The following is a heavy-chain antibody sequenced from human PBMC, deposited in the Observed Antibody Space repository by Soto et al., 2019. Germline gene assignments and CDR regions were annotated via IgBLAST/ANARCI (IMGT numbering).Heavy chain of an antibody. J-gene: IGHJ4*02. D-gene: IGHD5-18*01. Sequence: SETLSLTCSVSGASIGSGGYHWTWIRQHPGKGPEWIASIYYSGSTHYSPSLKSRVTTSLDTSQNQFSLNVTSVTAADTAVYYCARGGYYRGHFDYWGQGTLVTVSS. CDR2: IYYSGST. CDR3: ARGGYYRGHFDY. V-gene: IGHV4-31*03. CDR1: GASIGSGGYH.